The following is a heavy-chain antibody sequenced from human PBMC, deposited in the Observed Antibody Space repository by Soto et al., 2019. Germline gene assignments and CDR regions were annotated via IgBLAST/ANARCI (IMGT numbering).Heavy chain of an antibody. CDR3: AQTPYCVGDWLAYFDC. Sequence: EVQLLESGGGLVQPGGSLRLSCAASGVTFINYAMSWVRQAPGKGLEWVSARSAGGGVTYSADSVKGLFTLSIDNSKTPLVLQMNSLRAGDTAVYYCAQTPYCVGDWLAYFDCWGQGTLGNFS. V-gene: IGHV3-23*01. D-gene: IGHD2-21*02. J-gene: IGHJ4*02. CDR1: GVTFINYA. CDR2: RSAGGGVT.